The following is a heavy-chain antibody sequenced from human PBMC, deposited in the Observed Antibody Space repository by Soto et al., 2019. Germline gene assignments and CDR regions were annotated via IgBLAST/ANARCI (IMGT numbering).Heavy chain of an antibody. CDR3: AKWHTYYYDSRGFSGFDC. J-gene: IGHJ4*02. V-gene: IGHV3-23*01. Sequence: EVQLLESGGGLVQPGGSLRLSCAASGLTFSSYAMTWVRQAPGKGLEWVSAMSGGGETTYYADSVKGRFTISRDNSRNTLYIQMNSLRADDSAAYYCAKWHTYYYDSRGFSGFDCWGRGTLVTVSS. CDR1: GLTFSSYA. D-gene: IGHD3-22*01. CDR2: MSGGGETT.